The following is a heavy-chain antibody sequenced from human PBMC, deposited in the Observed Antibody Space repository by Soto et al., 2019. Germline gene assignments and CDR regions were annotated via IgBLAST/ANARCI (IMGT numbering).Heavy chain of an antibody. D-gene: IGHD1-26*01. CDR3: AKALGGGSDWPRDY. CDR1: GFTFSSYG. CDR2: ISYDGSNK. J-gene: IGHJ4*02. Sequence: QVQLVESGGGVVQPGRSLRLSCAASGFTFSSYGMHWVRQAPGKGLEWVAVISYDGSNKYYADSVKGRFTISRDNSKNTLYLQMNSLRAEDTAVYYCAKALGGGSDWPRDYWGQGTLVTVSS. V-gene: IGHV3-30*18.